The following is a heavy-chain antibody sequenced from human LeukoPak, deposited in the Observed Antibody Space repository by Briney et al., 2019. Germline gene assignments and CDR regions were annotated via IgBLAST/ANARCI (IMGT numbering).Heavy chain of an antibody. V-gene: IGHV3-69-1*01. CDR1: GFTFSNAW. CDR3: ARGDLDY. CDR2: ISSSSTI. J-gene: IGHJ4*02. Sequence: GGSLRLSCAASGFTFSNAWMTWVRQAPGKGLEWLSYISSSSTIYYADSVKGRFTISRDNAKNSLHVQMKSLRDEDTAVYYCARGDLDYWGQGTLVTVSS.